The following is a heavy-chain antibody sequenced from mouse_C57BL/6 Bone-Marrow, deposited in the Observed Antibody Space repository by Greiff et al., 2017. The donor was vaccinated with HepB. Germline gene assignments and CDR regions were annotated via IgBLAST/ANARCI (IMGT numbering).Heavy chain of an antibody. CDR1: GYSFTGYF. D-gene: IGHD1-1*01. CDR3: ARTTVEVPDY. J-gene: IGHJ2*01. V-gene: IGHV1-20*01. Sequence: LVEPGDSVKISCKASGYSFTGYFMNWVMQSHGKSLEWIGRINPYNGDTFYNQKFKGKATLTVDKSSSTAHMELRSLTSEDSAVYYCARTTVEVPDYWGQGTTLTVSS. CDR2: INPYNGDT.